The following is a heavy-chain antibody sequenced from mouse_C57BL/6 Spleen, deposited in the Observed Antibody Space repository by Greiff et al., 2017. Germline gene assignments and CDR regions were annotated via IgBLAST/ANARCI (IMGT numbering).Heavy chain of an antibody. CDR3: ARRGSTPYFDD. D-gene: IGHD1-1*01. CDR1: GFNIKDYY. J-gene: IGHJ2*01. Sequence: VQLQQSGAELVKPGASVKLSCTASGFNIKDYYMNWVKQRTEQGLEWIGRIDPEDGETKYAPQFQGKAPITADTSSNTAYLQLSSLTSEDTAVYYCARRGSTPYFDDWGQGTTLTVSS. V-gene: IGHV14-2*01. CDR2: IDPEDGET.